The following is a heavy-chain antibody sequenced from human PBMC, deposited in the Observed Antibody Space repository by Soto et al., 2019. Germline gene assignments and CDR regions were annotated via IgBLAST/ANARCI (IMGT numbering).Heavy chain of an antibody. CDR3: ARHSGIVGATDDDY. CDR2: IYPGDSDT. V-gene: IGHV5-51*01. CDR1: GYSFTSYW. Sequence: GASLKISCKVSGYSFTSYWIGWVRQMPGKGLEWMGIIYPGDSDTRYNPSLKNRVTISVDTSKNQFSLKLSSVTAADTAVYYCARHSGIVGATDDDYWGQGTLVTVSS. J-gene: IGHJ4*02. D-gene: IGHD1-26*01.